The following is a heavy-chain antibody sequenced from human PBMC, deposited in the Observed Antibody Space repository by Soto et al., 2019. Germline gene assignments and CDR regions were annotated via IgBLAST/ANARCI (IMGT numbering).Heavy chain of an antibody. V-gene: IGHV4-31*03. Sequence: QVQLQESSPGLVKPSQTLSLTCTVSGGSISSGGYYWSWIRQHPGKGLEWIGYIYYSGSTYYNPSLKSRVTISVDTSKNQFSLKLSSVTAADTAVYYCARSITGTTGGGYYYYYYMDVWGKGTTVTVSS. CDR2: IYYSGST. CDR1: GGSISSGGYY. D-gene: IGHD1-7*01. J-gene: IGHJ6*03. CDR3: ARSITGTTGGGYYYYYYMDV.